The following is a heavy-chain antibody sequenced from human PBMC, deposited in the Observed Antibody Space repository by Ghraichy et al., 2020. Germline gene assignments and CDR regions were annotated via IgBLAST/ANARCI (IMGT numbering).Heavy chain of an antibody. J-gene: IGHJ4*02. D-gene: IGHD6-25*01. CDR3: ARLKYSRGYYGWTFDY. V-gene: IGHV4-59*08. CDR2: IYYSGST. Sequence: SETLSLTCTVSGDSISDYYWSWIRQAPGKGLEWIGYIYYSGSTNYNPSLESRVTISLDTSKKQFSLKLKSVTAADTAVYYCARLKYSRGYYGWTFDYWGQGTLVTVYS. CDR1: GDSISDYY.